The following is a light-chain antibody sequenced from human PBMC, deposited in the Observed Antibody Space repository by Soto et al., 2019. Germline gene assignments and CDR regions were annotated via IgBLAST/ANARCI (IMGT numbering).Light chain of an antibody. J-gene: IGKJ1*01. V-gene: IGKV3-20*01. Sequence: ESVLTQSPGTLSLSPGEKATLSCRASQSVSSSYLAWYQQKPGQAPRLLIYGASSRATGIPDRFSGSGSGTVFPLTVSKLEPEDFAVYYCQQFGSSSWTFGQGTKV. CDR1: QSVSSSY. CDR3: QQFGSSSWT. CDR2: GAS.